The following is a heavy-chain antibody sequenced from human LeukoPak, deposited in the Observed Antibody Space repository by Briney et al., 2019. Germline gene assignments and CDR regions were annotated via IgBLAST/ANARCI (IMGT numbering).Heavy chain of an antibody. CDR2: LYHSGST. CDR1: GYSISSGYY. D-gene: IGHD2-2*01. J-gene: IGHJ4*02. CDR3: ARHPPSLVPAATTLDY. Sequence: SETLSLXCAVSGYSISSGYYWGWIRQPPGRGLEWMGSLYHSGSTYYNPSLKSRVTISVDTSKNQFSLKLSSVTAADTAVYYCARHPPSLVPAATTLDYWGQGTLVTVSS. V-gene: IGHV4-38-2*01.